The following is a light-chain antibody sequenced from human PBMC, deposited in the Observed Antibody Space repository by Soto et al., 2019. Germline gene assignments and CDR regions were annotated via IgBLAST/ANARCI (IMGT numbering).Light chain of an antibody. CDR3: QQYGSSPWT. J-gene: IGKJ1*01. Sequence: EIVLTQSPGTLSLSPGERATLSCRASQSVSSSYLAWYQQKLGQSPRLLIYGASSSATGIPDRFSGSGSGTDFTLTISRLEPEDFAVYYCQQYGSSPWTFGHGTKVEIK. CDR2: GAS. CDR1: QSVSSSY. V-gene: IGKV3-20*01.